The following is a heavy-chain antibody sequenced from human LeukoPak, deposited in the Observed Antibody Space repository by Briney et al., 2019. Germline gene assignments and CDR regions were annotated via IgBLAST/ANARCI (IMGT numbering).Heavy chain of an antibody. CDR2: IYSSGIT. J-gene: IGHJ4*02. CDR3: ARVRSGSYYFDY. V-gene: IGHV4-4*07. CDR1: GGSIGSYD. D-gene: IGHD1-26*01. Sequence: SETLSLTCSCSGGSIGSYDWSWIRQPAGKGLEWIGRIYSSGITNYNPSLKSRVTMSVDTSKNQFSLKLNSVTAADTAFYYCARVRSGSYYFDYWGQGTLVTVSS.